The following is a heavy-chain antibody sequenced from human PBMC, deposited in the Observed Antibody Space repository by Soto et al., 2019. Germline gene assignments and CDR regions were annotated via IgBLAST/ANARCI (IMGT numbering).Heavy chain of an antibody. CDR2: VDSDGRGT. CDR3: GTVFEH. CDR1: GITFTNYW. V-gene: IGHV3-74*01. Sequence: EVQLVESGGGSVQPGGSLRLSCVASGITFTNYWMHWVRQVPGKGLVWVARVDSDGRGTSYADFVKGRFTISRDNAKNPLYLQMNSLRVEDTAMYYCGTVFEHWCQGIPVTVSS. J-gene: IGHJ4*02.